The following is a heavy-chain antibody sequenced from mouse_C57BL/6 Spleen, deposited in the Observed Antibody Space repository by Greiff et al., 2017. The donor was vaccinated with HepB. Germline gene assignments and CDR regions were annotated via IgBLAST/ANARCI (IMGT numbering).Heavy chain of an antibody. D-gene: IGHD3-2*02. V-gene: IGHV1-61*01. CDR3: SKTAQATLAY. CDR2: IYPSDSET. Sequence: QVQLKQPGAELVRPGSSVKLSCKASGYTFTSYWMDWVKQRPGQGLEWIGNIYPSDSETHYNQKFKDKATLTVDKSSSTAYMQLSSLTSEDSAVYYCSKTAQATLAYWGQGTLVTVSA. J-gene: IGHJ3*01. CDR1: GYTFTSYW.